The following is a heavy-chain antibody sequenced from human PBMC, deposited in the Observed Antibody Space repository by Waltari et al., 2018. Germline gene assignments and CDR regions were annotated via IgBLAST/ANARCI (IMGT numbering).Heavy chain of an antibody. CDR2: IYYSGGT. J-gene: IGHJ4*02. CDR1: GGSISSSSYY. D-gene: IGHD3-10*01. CDR3: ASTPKDRMVRGVIFYFDY. V-gene: IGHV4-39*01. Sequence: QLQLQESGPGLVKPSETLSLTCTVSGGSISSSSYYWGWIRQPPGKGLEWIGSIYYSGGTYYNPSLKGRVTISVDTSKNQFSLKLSSVTAADTAVYYCASTPKDRMVRGVIFYFDYWGQGTLVTVSS.